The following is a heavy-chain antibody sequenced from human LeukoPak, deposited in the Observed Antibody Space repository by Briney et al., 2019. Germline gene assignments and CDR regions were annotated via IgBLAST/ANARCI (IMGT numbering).Heavy chain of an antibody. J-gene: IGHJ6*03. D-gene: IGHD3-22*01. Sequence: ASVKVSCKASGYTFTGYYMHWVRQAPGQGLEWMGWINPNSGGTNYAQKFQGRVTMTRDTSISTAYMELSRLRSDDTAVYYCAADYYDSSGIDYYYYYMDVWGKGTTVTVSS. CDR2: INPNSGGT. CDR1: GYTFTGYY. V-gene: IGHV1-2*02. CDR3: AADYYDSSGIDYYYYYMDV.